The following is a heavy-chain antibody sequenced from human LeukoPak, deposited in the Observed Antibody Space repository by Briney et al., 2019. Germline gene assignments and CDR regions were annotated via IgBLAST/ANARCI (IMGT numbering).Heavy chain of an antibody. Sequence: GRPLRLSCTASGFTFGDYAMSWVRQAPGKGLEWVGFIRSKAYGGTTEYAASVKGRFTISRDDSKSIAYLQMNSLKTEDTAVYYCTRAIKRQSTMIVVVIGEEDAFDIWGQGTMVTVSS. V-gene: IGHV3-49*04. CDR2: IRSKAYGGTT. CDR3: TRAIKRQSTMIVVVIGEEDAFDI. D-gene: IGHD3-22*01. J-gene: IGHJ3*02. CDR1: GFTFGDYA.